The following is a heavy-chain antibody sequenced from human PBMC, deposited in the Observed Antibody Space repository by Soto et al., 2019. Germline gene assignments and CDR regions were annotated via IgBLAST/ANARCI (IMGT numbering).Heavy chain of an antibody. CDR3: AKGGVVITKGPFDY. CDR2: ISYDGSNK. J-gene: IGHJ4*02. D-gene: IGHD3-22*01. CDR1: GFTFSSYG. V-gene: IGHV3-30*18. Sequence: GGSLRLSCAASGFTFSSYGMHWVRQAPGKGLEWVAVISYDGSNKYYADSVKGRFTISRDNSKNTLYLQMNSLRAEDTAVYYCAKGGVVITKGPFDYWGQGTLVTVSS.